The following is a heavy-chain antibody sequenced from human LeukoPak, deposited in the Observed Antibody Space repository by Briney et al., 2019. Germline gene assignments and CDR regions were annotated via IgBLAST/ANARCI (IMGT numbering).Heavy chain of an antibody. CDR2: IYYSGST. CDR1: GGSISSYY. J-gene: IGHJ4*02. D-gene: IGHD3-10*01. Sequence: PSETLSLTCTVSGGSISSYYWSWIRQPPGKGLEWIGYIYYSGSTNYNPSLKSRVTISVDTSKNQFSLKLSSVTAADTAVYYCASSYGSGQFCFDYWGQGTLVTVSS. V-gene: IGHV4-59*01. CDR3: ASSYGSGQFCFDY.